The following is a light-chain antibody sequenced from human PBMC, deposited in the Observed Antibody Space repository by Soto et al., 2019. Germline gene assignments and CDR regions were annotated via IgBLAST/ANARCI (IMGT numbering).Light chain of an antibody. Sequence: EIVLTQSPGTLSLSPGERATLSCRASQSVSSNYLAWYQQKPGQAPRLLIYGASTRATGIPARFSGSGSGTEFTLTISSLQSGDFVVYYCQQYNKWPPITFGQGTRLEIK. CDR3: QQYNKWPPIT. J-gene: IGKJ5*01. CDR2: GAS. V-gene: IGKV3-15*01. CDR1: QSVSSN.